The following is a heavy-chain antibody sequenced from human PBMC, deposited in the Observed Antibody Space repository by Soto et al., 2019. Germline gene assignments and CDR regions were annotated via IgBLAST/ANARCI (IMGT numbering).Heavy chain of an antibody. CDR3: AKDGHSSSWPAYYFDY. Sequence: GVLKISCAASGFTFSSYAMSWVRQAPGKGLEWVSAISGSGGSTYYADSVKGRFTISRDNSKNTLYLQMNSLRAEDTAVYYCAKDGHSSSWPAYYFDYWGQGTLVTVSS. V-gene: IGHV3-23*01. CDR1: GFTFSSYA. CDR2: ISGSGGST. D-gene: IGHD6-13*01. J-gene: IGHJ4*02.